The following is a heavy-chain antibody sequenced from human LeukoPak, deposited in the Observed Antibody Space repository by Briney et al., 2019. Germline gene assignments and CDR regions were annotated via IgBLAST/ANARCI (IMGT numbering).Heavy chain of an antibody. CDR3: ARVFNFWSGYYWDS. D-gene: IGHD3-3*01. CDR2: IKQDGSEK. J-gene: IGHJ4*02. Sequence: GGSLRLSCAASGFTFSSYWMSWVRQAPGKGLEWVANIKQDGSEKYYVDSVKGRFTASRDNAKNSLYLQMNSLRAEDTAAYYCARVFNFWSGYYWDSWGQGTLVTVSS. V-gene: IGHV3-7*04. CDR1: GFTFSSYW.